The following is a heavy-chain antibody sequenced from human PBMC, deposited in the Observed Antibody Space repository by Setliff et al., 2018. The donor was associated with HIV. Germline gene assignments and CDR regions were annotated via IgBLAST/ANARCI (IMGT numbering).Heavy chain of an antibody. CDR2: IYPNTGGT. V-gene: IGHV1-2*02. D-gene: IGHD6-13*01. CDR1: GYTLTDYS. J-gene: IGHJ6*02. Sequence: ASVKVSCKASGYTLTDYSIHWMRQAPGQGLEWMGWIYPNTGGTNYAQKFQGRVTMTRDTSISTAYMELSRLRSDDTAVYYCAVYSSGWFRYYGMDVWGQGTTVTVSS. CDR3: AVYSSGWFRYYGMDV.